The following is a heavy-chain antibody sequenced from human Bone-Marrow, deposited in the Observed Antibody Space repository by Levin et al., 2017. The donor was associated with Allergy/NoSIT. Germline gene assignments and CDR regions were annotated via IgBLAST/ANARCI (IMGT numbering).Heavy chain of an antibody. V-gene: IGHV5-51*01. Sequence: GESLKISCQGSGFAFTTYWIGWVRQMPGKGLEWMGVIFPASSETTYSPSFQGQVTISADTSSSTAFLQWSSLKASDSAMYYCARLDGDTQPSFFYYGLDVWGQGTTVIVSS. D-gene: IGHD5-18*01. CDR2: IFPASSET. CDR1: GFAFTTYW. CDR3: ARLDGDTQPSFFYYGLDV. J-gene: IGHJ6*02.